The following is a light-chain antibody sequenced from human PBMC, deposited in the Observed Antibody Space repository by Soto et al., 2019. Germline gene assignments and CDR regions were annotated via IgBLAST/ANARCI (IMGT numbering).Light chain of an antibody. Sequence: QSPGTLSVSLGERAPLSCRASQSISSSYLAWYQQRPGQAPRLLIYGASSRATGIPDRFSGSGSGTEFTLTISRLEPEDFAVYYCQQYGSSSWTFGQGTKVDIK. J-gene: IGKJ1*01. CDR2: GAS. CDR3: QQYGSSSWT. CDR1: QSISSSY. V-gene: IGKV3-20*01.